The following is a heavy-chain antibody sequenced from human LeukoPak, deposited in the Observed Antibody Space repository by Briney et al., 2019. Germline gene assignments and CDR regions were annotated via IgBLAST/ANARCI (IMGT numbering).Heavy chain of an antibody. CDR3: ARDRYYYGSGSYGDY. J-gene: IGHJ4*02. Sequence: ASVKVSSKASGYTFTSYGISWVRQAPGQGLEWMGWISAYNGNTNYAQKLQGRVTMTTDTSTSTAYMELRSLRSDDTAVYYCARDRYYYGSGSYGDYWGQGTLVTVSS. V-gene: IGHV1-18*04. D-gene: IGHD3-10*01. CDR1: GYTFTSYG. CDR2: ISAYNGNT.